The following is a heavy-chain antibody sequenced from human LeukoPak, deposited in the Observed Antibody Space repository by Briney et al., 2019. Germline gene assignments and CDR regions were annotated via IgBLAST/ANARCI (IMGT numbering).Heavy chain of an antibody. CDR3: VRDIGVLVPGAIDY. D-gene: IGHD2-2*01. V-gene: IGHV1-18*01. Sequence: ASVKVSCKASGYTFTNYGISWVRQAPGQGLEWMGWISAYNGNTNYAQKLQGRVTMTTDTYTSTAYMELRSLRSDDTDVYYYVRDIGVLVPGAIDYWGQGTLVTASS. CDR2: ISAYNGNT. J-gene: IGHJ4*02. CDR1: GYTFTNYG.